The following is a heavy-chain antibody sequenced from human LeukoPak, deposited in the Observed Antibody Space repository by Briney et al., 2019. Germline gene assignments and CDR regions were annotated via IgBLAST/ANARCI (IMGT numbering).Heavy chain of an antibody. V-gene: IGHV4-61*10. J-gene: IGHJ4*02. Sequence: PSETLSLTCTVSGGLIGSGFYWSWIRQPAGKGLEWIGYIYYSGNTNYNPSLKSRVTISLDTSKNQFSLKLSSVTAADTAVYFCARSWGWQIDYWGQGTLVPVSS. D-gene: IGHD6-13*01. CDR3: ARSWGWQIDY. CDR1: GGLIGSGFY. CDR2: IYYSGNT.